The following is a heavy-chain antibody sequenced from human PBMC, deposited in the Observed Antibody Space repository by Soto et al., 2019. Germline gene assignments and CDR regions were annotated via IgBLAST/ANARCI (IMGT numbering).Heavy chain of an antibody. CDR2: ISWNSGSI. D-gene: IGHD4-17*01. V-gene: IGHV3-9*01. J-gene: IGHJ2*01. CDR1: GFTFDDYA. Sequence: EVQLVESGGGLVQPGRSLRLSCAASGFTFDDYAMHWVRQAPGKGLEWVSGISWNSGSIGYADSVKGRFTISRDNAKNSLYRQMNSLRAEDTALYYGAKGGYGDYYWYFDLWGRGTLGTVSS. CDR3: AKGGYGDYYWYFDL.